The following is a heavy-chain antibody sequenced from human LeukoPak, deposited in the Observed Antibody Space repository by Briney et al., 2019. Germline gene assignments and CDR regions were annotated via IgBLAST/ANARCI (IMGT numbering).Heavy chain of an antibody. CDR1: GGSVSSGSYY. CDR2: IYYSGST. J-gene: IGHJ4*02. D-gene: IGHD1-26*01. V-gene: IGHV4-61*01. CDR3: ARGSCEIIDY. Sequence: SETLSLTCTVSGGSVSSGSYYWSWIRQPPGKGLEWIGYIYYSGSTNYNPSLKSRVTISVDTSKNQFSLKLSSVTAADTAVYYCARGSCEIIDYWGQGTLVTVSS.